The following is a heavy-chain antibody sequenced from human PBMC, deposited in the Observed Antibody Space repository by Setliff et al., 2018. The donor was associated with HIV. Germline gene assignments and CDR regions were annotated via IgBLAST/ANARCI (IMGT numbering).Heavy chain of an antibody. CDR2: INPDGNER. J-gene: IGHJ4*02. V-gene: IGHV3-7*03. Sequence: GGSLRLSCAASGFTFSDYALNWVRQAPGKGLEWVANINPDGNERYYMESVQGRFTISRDNIQNSLLLQMNSLTADDAAVYYCARVRTSTGAQYWGQGTLVTVSS. CDR1: GFTFSDYA. D-gene: IGHD1-1*01. CDR3: ARVRTSTGAQY.